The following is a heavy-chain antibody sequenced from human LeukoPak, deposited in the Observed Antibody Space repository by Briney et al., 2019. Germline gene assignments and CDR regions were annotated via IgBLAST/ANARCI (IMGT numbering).Heavy chain of an antibody. J-gene: IGHJ5*02. D-gene: IGHD6-19*01. CDR2: ISSSGSTI. CDR1: GFTFSSYE. V-gene: IGHV3-48*03. Sequence: GGSLRLSCAASGFTFSSYEMNWVRQAPGKGLEWVSYISSSGSTIYYADSVKGRFTISRDNAKNSLYLQMNSPRAEDTAVYYCARDPSSGWYLKGWFDPWGQGTLVTVSS. CDR3: ARDPSSGWYLKGWFDP.